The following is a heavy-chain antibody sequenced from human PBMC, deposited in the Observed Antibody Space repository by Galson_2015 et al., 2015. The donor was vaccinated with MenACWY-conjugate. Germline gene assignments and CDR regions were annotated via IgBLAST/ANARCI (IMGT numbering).Heavy chain of an antibody. CDR1: GFTLSHYY. V-gene: IGHV3-7*03. CDR2: IRGDGSET. Sequence: SLRLSCAASGFTLSHYYMSWVRQAPGKGLEWVATIRGDGSETFHLNSVKDRFTISRDNAQNSLFLQMGSLRPEDTAVYYCARPVKNRLPIAVPYYFDLWGQGTLVAVSS. J-gene: IGHJ4*02. CDR3: ARPVKNRLPIAVPYYFDL. D-gene: IGHD2-21*01.